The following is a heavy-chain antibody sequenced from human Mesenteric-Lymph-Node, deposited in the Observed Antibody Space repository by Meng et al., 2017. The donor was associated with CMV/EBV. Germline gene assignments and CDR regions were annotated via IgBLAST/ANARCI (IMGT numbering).Heavy chain of an antibody. J-gene: IGHJ4*02. CDR1: NGSFSDYY. CDR2: VNHSGST. CDR3: ARNRFFWSGFDS. V-gene: IGHV4-34*01. D-gene: IGHD3-3*01. Sequence: LTCAVYNGSFSDYYWSWIRQSPGQGLEWIGEVNHSGSTNYNASLKSRVTISADTSKSQFSLRLSAVTAADTAVYYCARNRFFWSGFDSWGQGTLVTVSS.